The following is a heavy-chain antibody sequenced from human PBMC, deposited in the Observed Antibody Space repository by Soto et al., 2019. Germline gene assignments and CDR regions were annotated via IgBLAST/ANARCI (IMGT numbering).Heavy chain of an antibody. V-gene: IGHV3-23*01. Sequence: EVQLLESGGGLVQPGGSLRLSCAASGFTFSSYAMSWVRQAPGTGLEWVSAISGTGDSTYYADSVKGRITISRDNSDNTLYMLMNRLRAEDTAVYYWTKRTVGGYFDLWGRGTLVTVSS. D-gene: IGHD1-26*01. CDR2: ISGTGDST. CDR3: TKRTVGGYFDL. CDR1: GFTFSSYA. J-gene: IGHJ2*01.